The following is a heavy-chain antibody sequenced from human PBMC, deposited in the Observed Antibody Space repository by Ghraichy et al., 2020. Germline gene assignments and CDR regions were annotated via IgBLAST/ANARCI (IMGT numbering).Heavy chain of an antibody. CDR1: GYTFTSYG. V-gene: IGHV1-18*04. D-gene: IGHD3-3*01. J-gene: IGHJ5*02. Sequence: ASVKVSCKASGYTFTSYGISWVRQAPGQGLEWMGWISAYNGNTNYAQKLQGRVTMTTDTSTSTAYMELRSLRSDDTAVYYCARDPSVRFLEWLGAHNWFDPWGQGTLVTVSS. CDR2: ISAYNGNT. CDR3: ARDPSVRFLEWLGAHNWFDP.